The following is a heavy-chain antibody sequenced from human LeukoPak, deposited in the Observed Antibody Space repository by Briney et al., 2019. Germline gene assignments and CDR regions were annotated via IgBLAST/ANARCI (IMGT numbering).Heavy chain of an antibody. CDR3: ARPGTVLLWFGELLPQDAFDI. V-gene: IGHV5-51*01. J-gene: IGHJ3*02. Sequence: GESLKISCKGSGYGFTSYWIGWVRQMPGKGLEWMGIIYPGDSDTRYSPSFQGQVTISADKSISTAYLQWSSLKASDTAMYYCARPGTVLLWFGELLPQDAFDIWGQGTMVTVSS. CDR1: GYGFTSYW. D-gene: IGHD3-10*01. CDR2: IYPGDSDT.